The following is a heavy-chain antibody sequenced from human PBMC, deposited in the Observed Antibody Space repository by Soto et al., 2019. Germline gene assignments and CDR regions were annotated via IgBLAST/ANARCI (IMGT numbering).Heavy chain of an antibody. CDR3: ASDAHSGGWLGGRFDY. Sequence: EVELLESGGDLAQPGGSLRLSCAASGFTFTNYAMNWIRQAPGKGLEWVSSISGDDGSTYYADSVKGRFTISRDDSEDTLFRQMDRLRVEDTAFYFCASDAHSGGWLGGRFDYWGRGTLVTVSS. CDR2: ISGDDGST. V-gene: IGHV3-23*01. D-gene: IGHD6-19*01. J-gene: IGHJ4*02. CDR1: GFTFTNYA.